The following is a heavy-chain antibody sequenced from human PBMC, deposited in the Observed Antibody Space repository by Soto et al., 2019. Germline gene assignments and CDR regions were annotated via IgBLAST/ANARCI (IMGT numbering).Heavy chain of an antibody. CDR1: GYTFTGYA. D-gene: IGHD6-19*01. J-gene: IGHJ4*02. CDR2: INAGNGNT. Sequence: ASVKVSCKASGYTFTGYAIHWVRQAPGQRLEWMGWINAGNGNTKYSQKFQGRVTITRDTSASTAYMELSSLRSEDTAVYYCARVVAVAADFDYWGQGTLVTVSS. CDR3: ARVVAVAADFDY. V-gene: IGHV1-3*01.